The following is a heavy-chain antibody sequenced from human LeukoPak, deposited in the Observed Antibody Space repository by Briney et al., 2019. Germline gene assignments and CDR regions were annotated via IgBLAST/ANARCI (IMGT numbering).Heavy chain of an antibody. V-gene: IGHV4-39*01. Sequence: PSETLSLTCSVLRDSIRSSNYYWGWIRQPPGKGLEWIGSIYYSGSTYYNPSLKSRVTISVDTSKNQFSLKLSSVTAADTAVYYCAEIAAAGTGAFDIWGQGTMVTVSS. D-gene: IGHD6-13*01. CDR3: AEIAAAGTGAFDI. CDR1: RDSIRSSNYY. J-gene: IGHJ3*02. CDR2: IYYSGST.